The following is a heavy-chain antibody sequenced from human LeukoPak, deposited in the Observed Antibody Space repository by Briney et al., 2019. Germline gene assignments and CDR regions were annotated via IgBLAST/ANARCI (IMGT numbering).Heavy chain of an antibody. CDR3: ARANLWFGELGWIDP. V-gene: IGHV7-4-1*02. J-gene: IGHJ5*02. CDR2: INTNTGNP. Sequence: ASVKVSCKASGYTFSTYGINWVRQAPGQGLEWVGWINTNTGNPTYAQGFTGRFVFSLDTSVSTAYLQISSLKADDTAVYYCARANLWFGELGWIDPWGQGTQVTVSS. CDR1: GYTFSTYG. D-gene: IGHD3-10*01.